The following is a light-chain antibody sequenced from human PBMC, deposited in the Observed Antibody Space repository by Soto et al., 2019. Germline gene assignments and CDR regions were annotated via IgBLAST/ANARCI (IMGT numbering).Light chain of an antibody. Sequence: EIQMTHAPSSVSASVLDGVHITFLSSEDISTWLAWYQQKPGKAPKLLLYAASTLQSGVPPPFSDSGSGTAFTLPISRLQPPDVATSYCQQYNNAPQLTFGRGTTVDIK. CDR2: AAS. CDR1: EDISTW. CDR3: QQYNNAPQLT. V-gene: IGKV1-27*01. J-gene: IGKJ4*01.